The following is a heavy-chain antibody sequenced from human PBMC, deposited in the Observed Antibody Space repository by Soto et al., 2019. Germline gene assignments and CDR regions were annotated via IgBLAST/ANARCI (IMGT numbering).Heavy chain of an antibody. CDR1: GGSLSGYY. CDR2: INHSGST. D-gene: IGHD3-9*01. J-gene: IGHJ4*02. V-gene: IGHV4-34*01. CDR3: ARALSSIRYFVWLGLDY. Sequence: TLSLTCAVYGGSLSGYYWSWIRQPPGKGLEWIGEINHSGSTNYNPSLKSRVTISVDTSKNQFSLKLSSVTAADTAVYYCARALSSIRYFVWLGLDYWGQGPLVTVSS.